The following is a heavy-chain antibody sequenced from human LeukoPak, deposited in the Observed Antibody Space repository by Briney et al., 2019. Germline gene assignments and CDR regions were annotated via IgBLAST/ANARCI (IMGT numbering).Heavy chain of an antibody. CDR3: AKDRYCSSGYCYPYYFDY. Sequence: GGSLRLSCAASGFTFSNAWMSWVRQAPGKGLEWVGRIKSKTDGGTTDYAAPVKGRFTISRDDSKNTLYLQMNSLRADDTAVYYCAKDRYCSSGYCYPYYFDYWGQGTLVTVSS. J-gene: IGHJ4*02. CDR1: GFTFSNAW. CDR2: IKSKTDGGTT. V-gene: IGHV3-15*01. D-gene: IGHD2-15*01.